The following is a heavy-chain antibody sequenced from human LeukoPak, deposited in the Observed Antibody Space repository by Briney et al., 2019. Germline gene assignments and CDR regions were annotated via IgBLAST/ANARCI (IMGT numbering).Heavy chain of an antibody. J-gene: IGHJ3*02. CDR2: ISGYNGKT. Sequence: ASVKASCKASGYTFSSHGISWVRQAPGQGLEWMGWISGYNGKTYYAHNLQGRVTMTTDTSTSTAYMDLRGLRSDDTAVYYCATPYYYDSSSYYYADAFDIWGQGTMVTVSS. D-gene: IGHD3-22*01. CDR3: ATPYYYDSSSYYYADAFDI. CDR1: GYTFSSHG. V-gene: IGHV1-18*01.